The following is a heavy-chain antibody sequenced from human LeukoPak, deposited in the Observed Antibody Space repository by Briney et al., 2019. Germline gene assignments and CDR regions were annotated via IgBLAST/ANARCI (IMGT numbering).Heavy chain of an antibody. D-gene: IGHD3-22*01. CDR2: ISSSSSYI. J-gene: IGHJ4*02. CDR3: ARGTIDYYYDSSGYDY. CDR1: GFTFSSYS. V-gene: IGHV3-21*01. Sequence: PGGSLRLSCAASGFTFSSYSMNWVRQAPGKGLEWVSSISSSSSYIYYADSVKGRFTISRDNAKNSLYLQMNSLRAEDTAVYYCARGTIDYYYDSSGYDYWGQGTLVTVSS.